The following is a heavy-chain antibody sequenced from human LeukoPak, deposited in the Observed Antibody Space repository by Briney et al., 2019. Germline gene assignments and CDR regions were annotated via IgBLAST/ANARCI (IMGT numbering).Heavy chain of an antibody. CDR1: GGTFSSYT. J-gene: IGHJ4*02. CDR3: ARAPSSRSSGWYGVDY. Sequence: GASVKVSCKASGGTFSSYTISWVRQAPGQGLEWMGRIIPILGIANYAQKFQGRVTITADKSTSTAYMELSSLRSEDTAVYFCARAPSSRSSGWYGVDYWGQGTLVTVSS. CDR2: IIPILGIA. V-gene: IGHV1-69*02. D-gene: IGHD6-19*01.